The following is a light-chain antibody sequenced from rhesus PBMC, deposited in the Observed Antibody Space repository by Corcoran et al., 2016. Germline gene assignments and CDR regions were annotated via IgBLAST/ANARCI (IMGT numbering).Light chain of an antibody. CDR2: VAN. CDR3: LQHDSYPFS. Sequence: DIQMTQSPSSLSASVGDRVTITCRTSQGISSELNCYQQKQGKPPKVLIYVANRLETGVPLRFSGSGSGTDFTLPISSLQPEDFAAYYCLQHDSYPFSFGPGTKLDIK. J-gene: IGKJ3*01. V-gene: IGKV1-32*05. CDR1: QGISSE.